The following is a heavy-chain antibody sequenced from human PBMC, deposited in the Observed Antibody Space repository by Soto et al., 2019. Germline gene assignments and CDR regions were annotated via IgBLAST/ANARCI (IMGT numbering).Heavy chain of an antibody. J-gene: IGHJ4*02. CDR3: AKAVRGYSYGPSDY. D-gene: IGHD5-18*01. CDR2: ISGSGGST. Sequence: GGSLRLSCAASGFTFSSYAMSWVRQAPGKGLEWVSGISGSGGSTYYADSVKGRFTISRDNSKNTLYLQMNSLRAEDTAVYYCAKAVRGYSYGPSDYWGQGTLVTVSS. V-gene: IGHV3-23*01. CDR1: GFTFSSYA.